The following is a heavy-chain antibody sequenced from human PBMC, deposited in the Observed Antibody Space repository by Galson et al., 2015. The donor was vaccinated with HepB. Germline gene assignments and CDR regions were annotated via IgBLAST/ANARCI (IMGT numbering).Heavy chain of an antibody. J-gene: IGHJ6*03. CDR1: GYTFTGYY. V-gene: IGHV1-2*02. CDR3: ARSNWGQGNYYYYMDV. Sequence: SVKVSCKASGYTFTGYYMHWVRQAPGQGLEWMGWINPNSGGTNYAQKFQGRVTMTRDTSISTAYMELSRLRSDDTAVYYCARSNWGQGNYYYYMDVWGKGTTVTVSS. D-gene: IGHD7-27*01. CDR2: INPNSGGT.